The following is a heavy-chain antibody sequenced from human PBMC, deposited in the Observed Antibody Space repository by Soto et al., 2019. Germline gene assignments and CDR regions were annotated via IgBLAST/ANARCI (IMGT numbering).Heavy chain of an antibody. V-gene: IGHV4-34*01. J-gene: IGHJ6*02. D-gene: IGHD6-13*01. Sequence: SETLSLTCAVYGGSFSGYYWSWIRQPPGKGLEWIGEINHSGSTNYNPSLKSRVTISVDTSKNQFSLKLSSVTAADTAVYYCARGRYSRRCFQRGREDVSGQGTTVTVS. CDR3: ARGRYSRRCFQRGREDV. CDR2: INHSGST. CDR1: GGSFSGYY.